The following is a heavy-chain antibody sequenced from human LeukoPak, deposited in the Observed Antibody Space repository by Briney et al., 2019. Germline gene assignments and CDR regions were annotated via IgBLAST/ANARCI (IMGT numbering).Heavy chain of an antibody. Sequence: GGSLRLSCAASGFTFSSYSMNWVRQAPGKGLEWVSYISSSSSTIYYADSVKGRFTISRDNAKNSLYLQMNSLRAEDTAVYYCARPLMVGAHYAFDIWGQGTMVTVSS. D-gene: IGHD1-26*01. J-gene: IGHJ3*02. CDR2: ISSSSSTI. V-gene: IGHV3-48*04. CDR3: ARPLMVGAHYAFDI. CDR1: GFTFSSYS.